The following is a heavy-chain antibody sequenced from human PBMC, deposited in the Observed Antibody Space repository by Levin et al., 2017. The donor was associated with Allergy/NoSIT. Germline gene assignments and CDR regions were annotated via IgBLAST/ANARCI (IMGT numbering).Heavy chain of an antibody. D-gene: IGHD3-16*02. CDR3: ARAAGAFYDYGWGSFRPAYFDY. J-gene: IGHJ4*02. CDR2: VDYSGYT. Sequence: SETLSLTCTVSGGSISNYYWSWIRQPPGKGLEWIGYVDYSGYTNYNPSLKSRVTISVDTSNTQFSLRLSSVTVADTAVYFCARAAGAFYDYGWGSFRPAYFDYWGQGTLVTVSS. CDR1: GGSISNYY. V-gene: IGHV4-59*01.